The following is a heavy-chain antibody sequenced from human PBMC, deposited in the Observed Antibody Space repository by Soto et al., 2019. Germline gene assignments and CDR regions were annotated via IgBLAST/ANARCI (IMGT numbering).Heavy chain of an antibody. CDR3: ARERMPAYYSKSLDY. CDR1: GYTFTSYA. V-gene: IGHV1-3*01. D-gene: IGHD3-10*01. Sequence: ASVKVSCKASGYTFTSYAMRWVRQAPGQRLEWMGWINAGNGNTKYSQKFQGRVTITRDTSASTAYMELSSLRSEDTAVYYCARERMPAYYSKSLDYRSQGTLVTVSS. CDR2: INAGNGNT. J-gene: IGHJ4*02.